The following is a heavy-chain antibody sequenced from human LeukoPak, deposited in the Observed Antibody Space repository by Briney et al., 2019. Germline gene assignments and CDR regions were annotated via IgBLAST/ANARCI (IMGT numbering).Heavy chain of an antibody. V-gene: IGHV3-48*03. CDR3: ARGMYYDILTGPLGFDY. J-gene: IGHJ4*02. Sequence: GGSLRLSCAASGFTFSSYEMNWVRQAPGKGLEWVSYISSSGSTVYYVDSVKGRFTISRDNAKNTVYLQMNSLRAEDTAVYYCARGMYYDILTGPLGFDYWGQGPLVTVSS. CDR1: GFTFSSYE. CDR2: ISSSGSTV. D-gene: IGHD3-9*01.